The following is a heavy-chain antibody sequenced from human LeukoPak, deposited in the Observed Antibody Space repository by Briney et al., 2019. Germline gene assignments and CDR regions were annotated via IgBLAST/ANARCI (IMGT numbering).Heavy chain of an antibody. CDR2: ISGSGGST. Sequence: PGGSLRLSCAASGFTSSSYAMSWVRQAPGKGLEWVSAISGSGGSTYYADSVKGRFTISRDNSKNTLYLQMNSLRAEDTAVYYCANSYDSSLYYFDYWGQGTLVTVSS. J-gene: IGHJ4*02. D-gene: IGHD3-22*01. CDR3: ANSYDSSLYYFDY. V-gene: IGHV3-23*01. CDR1: GFTSSSYA.